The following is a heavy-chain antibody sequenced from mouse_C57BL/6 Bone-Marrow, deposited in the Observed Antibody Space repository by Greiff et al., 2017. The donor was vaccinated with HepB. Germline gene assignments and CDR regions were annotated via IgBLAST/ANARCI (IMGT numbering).Heavy chain of an antibody. J-gene: IGHJ2*01. Sequence: VKVVESGTVLARPGASVKMSCKTSGYTFTSYWMHWVKQRPGQGLEWIGYINPSSGYTKYNQKFKDKATLTADKSSSTAYMQLSSLTYEDSAVYYCARCDEGYDYDGSFDYWGQGTTLTVSS. CDR3: ARCDEGYDYDGSFDY. V-gene: IGHV1-7*01. CDR1: GYTFTSYW. D-gene: IGHD2-4*01. CDR2: INPSSGYT.